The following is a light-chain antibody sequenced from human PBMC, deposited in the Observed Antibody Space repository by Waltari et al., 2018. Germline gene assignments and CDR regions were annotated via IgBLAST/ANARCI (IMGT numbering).Light chain of an antibody. CDR3: AAWDDTLSGVV. Sequence: QSVLTQPPSGSGTPGQRVTISCSGSSSNIGSNYVYWYQQLPGTAPRLLVERDNQLPSGGTDRVSGSKAGTSASLAISGLRSDDEADYYCAAWDDTLSGVVFGGGTKLTVL. CDR2: RDN. V-gene: IGLV1-47*01. CDR1: SSNIGSNY. J-gene: IGLJ2*01.